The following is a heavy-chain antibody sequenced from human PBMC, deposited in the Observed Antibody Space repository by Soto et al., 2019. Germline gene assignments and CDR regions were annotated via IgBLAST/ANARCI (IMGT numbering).Heavy chain of an antibody. CDR1: GFTFRSYG. Sequence: QVQLVESGGSVVQPGRSLRLSCAASGFTFRSYGMNWVSQAPGKRLEWVAVIWNDGSERYYADSVKGRFTISRDNSKNTLDLQMNSLRGEDTAVYYCARDRAGVGYNIDVWGQGTTVTVSS. V-gene: IGHV3-33*01. CDR3: ARDRAGVGYNIDV. CDR2: IWNDGSER. D-gene: IGHD5-12*01. J-gene: IGHJ6*02.